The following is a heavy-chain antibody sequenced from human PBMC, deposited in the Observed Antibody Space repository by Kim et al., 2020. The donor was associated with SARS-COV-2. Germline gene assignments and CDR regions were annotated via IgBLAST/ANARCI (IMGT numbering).Heavy chain of an antibody. CDR3: ARQGYFDWLFHADYYYYYMDV. CDR1: GYTFTSYA. V-gene: IGHV1-3*01. Sequence: ASVKVSCKASGYTFTSYAMHWVRQAPGQRLEWMGWINAGNGNTKYSQKFQGRVTITRDTSASTAYMKLSSLRSEDTAVYYCARQGYFDWLFHADYYYYYMDVWGKGTTVTVSS. D-gene: IGHD3-9*01. CDR2: INAGNGNT. J-gene: IGHJ6*03.